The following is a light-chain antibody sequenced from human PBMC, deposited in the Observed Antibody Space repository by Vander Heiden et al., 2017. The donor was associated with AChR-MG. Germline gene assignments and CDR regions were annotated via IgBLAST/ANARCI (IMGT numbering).Light chain of an antibody. V-gene: IGKV2-29*02. CDR2: EIS. CDR1: QRLLQTDGKTH. J-gene: IGKJ1*01. Sequence: IVMTQIPLTLSVTPGQPASISCKSSQRLLQTDGKTHLYWYVQTPRQSPQLLIDEISRRFSVVPERFSGSGSATDFTLRISRVEADDVGTYYCTQGMHSWTFGQGTKVEIK. CDR3: TQGMHSWT.